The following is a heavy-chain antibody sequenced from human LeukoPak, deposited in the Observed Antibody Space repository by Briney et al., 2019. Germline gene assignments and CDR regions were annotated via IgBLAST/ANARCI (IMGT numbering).Heavy chain of an antibody. CDR2: ISYIGST. CDR1: GGSISTNGDY. D-gene: IGHD4-23*01. J-gene: IGHJ4*02. V-gene: IGHV4-39*01. Sequence: SETLSLTCTVSGGSISTNGDYWGWIRQPPGKGLEWIGSISYIGSTHYNPSLKSRVIISVDTSRNRFSLKLSSVTAADTAVYYCASHSLRLRWPTDLGYWGQGTLVTVSS. CDR3: ASHSLRLRWPTDLGY.